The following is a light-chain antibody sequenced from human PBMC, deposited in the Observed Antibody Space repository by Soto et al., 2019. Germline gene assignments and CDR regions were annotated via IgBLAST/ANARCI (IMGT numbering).Light chain of an antibody. CDR2: DVS. Sequence: QSALTQPASVSGSPGQSITISCTGTSSDVGAYIYVSWYQQHPVKAPKLMIYDVSNRPSGLSDRFSGSKSGNTASLTISGLQAEDEADYYCSSYTTSSTVVFGGGTKLTVL. J-gene: IGLJ2*01. CDR3: SSYTTSSTVV. CDR1: SSDVGAYIY. V-gene: IGLV2-14*03.